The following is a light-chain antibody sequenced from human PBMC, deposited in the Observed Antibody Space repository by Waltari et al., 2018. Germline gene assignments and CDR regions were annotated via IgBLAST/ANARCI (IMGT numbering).Light chain of an antibody. V-gene: IGKV4-1*01. CDR1: QNLLYSPNNKNY. J-gene: IGKJ2*01. Sequence: DIVLTQSPDSLAVSLGERATINCKSSQNLLYSPNNKNYLAWYQQKPGQPPKLLIYWASTREFGVPDRFSGSGSETDFTLTISSLQAEDVAVYYCQQYYTTPPYTFGQGTKLEIK. CDR3: QQYYTTPPYT. CDR2: WAS.